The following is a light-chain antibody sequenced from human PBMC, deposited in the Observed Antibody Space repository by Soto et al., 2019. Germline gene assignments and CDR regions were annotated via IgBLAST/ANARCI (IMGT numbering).Light chain of an antibody. V-gene: IGLV2-11*01. J-gene: IGLJ1*01. Sequence: QSVLTQPRSVSGSPRQSVTISCTGTSSDVGGYDYVSWYQQHPGKAPKLMIYGVSKRPSGVPDRFSGSKSGNTASLTISGLQAEDEADYCCCSFAGSYFYVFGTGTKLTVL. CDR1: SSDVGGYDY. CDR3: CSFAGSYFYV. CDR2: GVS.